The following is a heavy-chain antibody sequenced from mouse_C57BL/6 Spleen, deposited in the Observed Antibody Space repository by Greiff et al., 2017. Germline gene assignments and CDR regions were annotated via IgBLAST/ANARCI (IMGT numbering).Heavy chain of an antibody. CDR3: ARQPIEGYFDV. Sequence: EVQLVESGGGLVQPGGSLKLSCAASGFTFSDYGMAWVRQAPRKGPEWVAFISNLAYSIYYADTVTGRFTISRGNAKNTLYLEMSSLRSEDTAMYYCARQPIEGYFDVWGTGTTVTVSS. CDR2: ISNLAYSI. V-gene: IGHV5-15*01. CDR1: GFTFSDYG. J-gene: IGHJ1*03.